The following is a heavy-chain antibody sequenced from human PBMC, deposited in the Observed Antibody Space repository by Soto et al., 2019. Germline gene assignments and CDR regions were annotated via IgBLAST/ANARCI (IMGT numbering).Heavy chain of an antibody. V-gene: IGHV4-59*06. Sequence: SETLCLTCTVSGGSISSYYWSWIRQPPGKGLEWIGYIYYSGSTYYNPSLKSRVTISVDTSKNQFSLKLSSVTAADTAVYYCARTPGYWGQGTLVTVSS. CDR2: IYYSGST. J-gene: IGHJ4*02. CDR3: ARTPGY. CDR1: GGSISSYY.